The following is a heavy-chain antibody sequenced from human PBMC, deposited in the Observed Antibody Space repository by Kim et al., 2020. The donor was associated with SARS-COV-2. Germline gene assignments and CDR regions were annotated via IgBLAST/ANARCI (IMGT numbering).Heavy chain of an antibody. CDR1: GFSFSSYA. CDR2: IGVSGGNI. Sequence: GGSLRLSCAASGFSFSSYAMGWVRQAPGKGLEWVSIIGVSGGNINYADSVRGRFTISRDNFKNALYLEMNSLRAEDTAIYYCAKARTYGDYADSWGQGNLVTVSS. D-gene: IGHD4-17*01. J-gene: IGHJ4*02. V-gene: IGHV3-23*01. CDR3: AKARTYGDYADS.